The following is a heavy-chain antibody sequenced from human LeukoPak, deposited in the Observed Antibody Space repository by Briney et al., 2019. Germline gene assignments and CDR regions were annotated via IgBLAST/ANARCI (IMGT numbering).Heavy chain of an antibody. CDR1: GFTFSSYA. Sequence: GGSLRLSCAASGFTFSSYAMSWVRQAPGKGLEWVSAISGSGGSTYYADSVKGRFTISRDNSKNTLYLQMNSLRAGDTAVYYCAKEVIAVAGTSGWFDPWGQGTLVTVSS. CDR3: AKEVIAVAGTSGWFDP. J-gene: IGHJ5*02. V-gene: IGHV3-23*01. D-gene: IGHD6-19*01. CDR2: ISGSGGST.